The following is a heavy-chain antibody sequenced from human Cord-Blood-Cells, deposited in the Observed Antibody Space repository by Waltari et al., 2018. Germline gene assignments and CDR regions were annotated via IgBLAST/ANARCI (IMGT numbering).Heavy chain of an antibody. CDR3: ASSLLLMYYYYGMDV. Sequence: QVQLVQSGAEVKKPGSSVKVSCKASGGTFSSYAISWVRQAPGQGLEWMGGIIPIFGTANYAQKFQGRVTITGDKYTGTAYMELSSLRSEDTAVYYCASSLLLMYYYYGMDVWGQGTTVTVSS. J-gene: IGHJ6*02. V-gene: IGHV1-69*06. CDR2: IIPIFGTA. CDR1: GGTFSSYA. D-gene: IGHD2-8*01.